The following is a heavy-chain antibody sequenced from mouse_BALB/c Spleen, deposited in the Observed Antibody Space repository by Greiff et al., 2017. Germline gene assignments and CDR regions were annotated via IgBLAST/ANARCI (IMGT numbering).Heavy chain of an antibody. CDR3: ARAYFDY. J-gene: IGHJ2*01. CDR1: GFTFSSYA. CDR2: ISSGGSYT. Sequence: EVQVVESGGGLVKPGGSLKLSCAASGFTFSSYAMSWVRQTPEKRLEWVATISSGGSYTYYPDSVKGRFTISRGNAKNTLYLQMSSLRSEDTAMYYCARAYFDYWGQGTTLTVSS. V-gene: IGHV5-9-3*01.